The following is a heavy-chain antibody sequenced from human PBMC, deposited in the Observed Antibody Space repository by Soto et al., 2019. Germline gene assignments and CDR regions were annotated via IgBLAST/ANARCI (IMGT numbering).Heavy chain of an antibody. CDR1: GGSLSDYF. CDR2: INHLGSI. CDR3: ARGGISHWAYFYYMDV. J-gene: IGHJ6*03. Sequence: QVQLQQWGAGLLKPSETLSLTCVVSGGSLSDYFWSWIRQPPGMALEWIGEINHLGSINYNPSLKSRVTMSVDTSKNQSSLTLNSVTAADTATYYCARGGISHWAYFYYMDVWDRGTTVTVSS. V-gene: IGHV4-34*01. D-gene: IGHD2-21*01.